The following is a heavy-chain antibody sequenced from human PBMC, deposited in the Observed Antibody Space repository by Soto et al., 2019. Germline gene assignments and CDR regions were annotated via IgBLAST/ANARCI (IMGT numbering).Heavy chain of an antibody. J-gene: IGHJ4*02. D-gene: IGHD2-2*01. CDR1: GYTFTSYG. Sequence: ASVKVSCKASGYTFTSYGISWVRQAPGQGLEWMGWISAYNGNTNYAQKLQGRVTMTTDTSTSTAYMELRSLRSDDTAVYYCARALDYSSTSCYGNYFDYWGQGTLVTVSS. CDR3: ARALDYSSTSCYGNYFDY. V-gene: IGHV1-18*01. CDR2: ISAYNGNT.